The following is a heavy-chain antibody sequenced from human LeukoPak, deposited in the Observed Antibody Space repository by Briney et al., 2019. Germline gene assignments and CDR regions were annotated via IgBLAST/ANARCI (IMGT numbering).Heavy chain of an antibody. CDR1: GFTFSSYS. D-gene: IGHD6-13*01. CDR3: ASSLIAAAGTLDDY. J-gene: IGHJ4*02. CDR2: ISSSSSTI. Sequence: GGSLRLSCAASGFTFSSYSMNWVRQAPGKGLEWVSYISSSSSTIYYADSVKGRFTISRDNAKNSLYLQMNSLRAEDTAVYYCASSLIAAAGTLDDYWGQGTLVTVSS. V-gene: IGHV3-48*01.